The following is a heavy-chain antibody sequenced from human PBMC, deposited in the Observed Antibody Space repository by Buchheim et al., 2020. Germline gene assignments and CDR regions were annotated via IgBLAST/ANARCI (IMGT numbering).Heavy chain of an antibody. D-gene: IGHD3-3*02. CDR3: ARGAFADGLDA. Sequence: EVQLVESGGGLVQPGGSLRLSCAASGFSFSSYRMNWVRQAPGKGLVWISCVKRDGSETFYADNVKGRFTISRDNDKNTLYLQMNGLRAEDTAVYYCARGAFADGLDAWGQGTT. V-gene: IGHV3-74*01. J-gene: IGHJ6*02. CDR1: GFSFSSYR. CDR2: VKRDGSET.